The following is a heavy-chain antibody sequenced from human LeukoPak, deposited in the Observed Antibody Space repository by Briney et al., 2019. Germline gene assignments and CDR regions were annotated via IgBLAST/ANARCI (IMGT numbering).Heavy chain of an antibody. V-gene: IGHV1-8*01. Sequence: ASVTVSFKSSGYTFTRYHLHWLRPATGKGLEWVGWMNPNSGNTGYAQKFQGRVTMTRNTSISTAYMELSSLRSEDTAVYYCARGDCSGGSCYSDYWGQGTLVTVSS. CDR2: MNPNSGNT. CDR3: ARGDCSGGSCYSDY. J-gene: IGHJ4*02. D-gene: IGHD2-15*01. CDR1: GYTFTRYH.